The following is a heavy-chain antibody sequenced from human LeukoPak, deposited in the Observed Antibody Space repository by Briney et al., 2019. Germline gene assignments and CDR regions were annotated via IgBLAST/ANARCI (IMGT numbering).Heavy chain of an antibody. J-gene: IGHJ4*02. Sequence: GESLRLSCAASGFTFSSYSMNWVRQAPGKGREWVSYISGSSSSIYYADSVKGRFIISRDNAKNSLYMQMNSLRAEDTAVYYWARSGPCSSTTCSLGTGDYWGQGTLVTVSS. CDR2: ISGSSSSI. D-gene: IGHD2-2*01. V-gene: IGHV3-48*01. CDR3: ARSGPCSSTTCSLGTGDY. CDR1: GFTFSSYS.